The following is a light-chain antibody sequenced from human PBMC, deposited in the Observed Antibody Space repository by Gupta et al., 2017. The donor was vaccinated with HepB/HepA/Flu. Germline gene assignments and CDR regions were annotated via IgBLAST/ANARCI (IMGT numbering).Light chain of an antibody. CDR1: SSKIISNY. CDR2: GNN. CDR3: GAWDGSLSAWV. J-gene: IGLJ3*02. Sequence: VLTQPPPASGTPAQRVTISCSGSSSKIISNYVYWYQQFPGAAPKLLIYGNNKRPSGVPDRFSGSKSDTSATLGIGGLQSEDEADYYCGAWDGSLSAWVFGGGTKLTVL. V-gene: IGLV1-47*01.